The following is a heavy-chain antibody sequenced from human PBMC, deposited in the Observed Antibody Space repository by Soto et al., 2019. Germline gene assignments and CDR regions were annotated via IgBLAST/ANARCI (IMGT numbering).Heavy chain of an antibody. CDR2: IYPGDSDT. CDR1: GYSFSSYW. Sequence: PGESLKISCKGSGYSFSSYWIAWVRQMPGKGLEWMGIIYPGDSDTRYSPSFQGQVTISADKSITTAYLQWSSLKASDTAMYYCARNSDCSSTSCYGGRTKFDYWGQGTLVTVSS. D-gene: IGHD2-2*01. V-gene: IGHV5-51*01. J-gene: IGHJ4*02. CDR3: ARNSDCSSTSCYGGRTKFDY.